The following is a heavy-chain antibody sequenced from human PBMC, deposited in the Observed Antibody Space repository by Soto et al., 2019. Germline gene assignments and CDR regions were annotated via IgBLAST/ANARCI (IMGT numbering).Heavy chain of an antibody. V-gene: IGHV1-69*01. CDR2: IIPVYGTA. CDR1: GGTFSSYA. D-gene: IGHD2-15*01. Sequence: QVQLVQSGAEGEKPGSSVKVSCKASGGTFSSYAFSWVRQAPGQGLEWMGGIIPVYGTANYAEKFQGRVTTTADESTTTANMELSSLRSEDTAVYYCAGSGGHSYYYYGLDVWGLGTTVTVSS. CDR3: AGSGGHSYYYYGLDV. J-gene: IGHJ6*02.